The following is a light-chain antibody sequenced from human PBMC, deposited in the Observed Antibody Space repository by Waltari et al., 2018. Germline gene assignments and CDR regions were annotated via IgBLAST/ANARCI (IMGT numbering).Light chain of an antibody. Sequence: YKHHPSGAPRLMIYVVTDRPSGISIRFSGSKSGNTASLTISWLRAEDEAYYYCTSYTTTSTLVRFGGGTKLTVL. CDR3: TSYTTTSTLVR. V-gene: IGLV2-14*03. J-gene: IGLJ2*01. CDR2: VVT.